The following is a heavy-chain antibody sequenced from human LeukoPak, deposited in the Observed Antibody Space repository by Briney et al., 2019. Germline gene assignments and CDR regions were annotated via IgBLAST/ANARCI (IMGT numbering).Heavy chain of an antibody. CDR3: ARGGSHYYDSSGYYN. D-gene: IGHD3-22*01. V-gene: IGHV3-53*01. Sequence: GGSLRLSCAASGFTVSSNYMSWVRQAPGKGLEWVSVIYSGGSTYYADSVKGRFTISRDNSKNTLYLQMNSLRAEDTAVYYCARGGSHYYDSSGYYNWGQGTLVTVSS. J-gene: IGHJ4*02. CDR1: GFTVSSNY. CDR2: IYSGGST.